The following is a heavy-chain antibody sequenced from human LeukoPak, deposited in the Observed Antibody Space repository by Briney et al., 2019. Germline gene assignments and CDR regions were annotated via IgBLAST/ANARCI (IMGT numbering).Heavy chain of an antibody. D-gene: IGHD2-8*01. CDR2: IGTAGDT. J-gene: IGHJ4*02. CDR3: ARGSVLKGFDY. Sequence: GGSLRLSCAASGFTFSSYDMHWVRQATGKGLEWVSAIGTAGDTYYPGSVKGRFTISRENAKNSLYLQMNSLRAGDTAGYYCARGSVLKGFDYWGQGTLVTVSS. CDR1: GFTFSSYD. V-gene: IGHV3-13*01.